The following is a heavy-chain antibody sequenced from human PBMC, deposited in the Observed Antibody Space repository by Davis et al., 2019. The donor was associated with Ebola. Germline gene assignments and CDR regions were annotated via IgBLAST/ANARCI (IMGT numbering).Heavy chain of an antibody. D-gene: IGHD1-1*01. Sequence: ASVKVSCKASGYTFTNYGITWLRQAPGQGLEWMGWINPHNGNTNYAQNVQGRVTMTTDTSTTTAYIEVGSLRSDDTAVYFCARAQFPTTGDHWGQGTLVTVSS. J-gene: IGHJ4*02. CDR2: INPHNGNT. CDR3: ARAQFPTTGDH. CDR1: GYTFTNYG. V-gene: IGHV1-18*04.